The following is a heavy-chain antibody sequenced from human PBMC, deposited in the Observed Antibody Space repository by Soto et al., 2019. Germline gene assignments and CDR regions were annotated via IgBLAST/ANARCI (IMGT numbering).Heavy chain of an antibody. CDR1: GYTFTSYA. D-gene: IGHD1-26*01. J-gene: IGHJ4*02. CDR3: ARVNSGSYPNIMPFDY. CDR2: INAGNGNT. Sequence: GASVKVSCKASGYTFTSYAMHWVRQAPGQRLEWMGWINAGNGNTKYSQKFQGRVTITRDTSASTAYMELSSLRSEDTAVYYCARVNSGSYPNIMPFDYWGQGTLVTVSS. V-gene: IGHV1-3*01.